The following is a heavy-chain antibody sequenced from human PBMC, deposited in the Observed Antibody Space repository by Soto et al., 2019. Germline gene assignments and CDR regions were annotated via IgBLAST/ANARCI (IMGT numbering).Heavy chain of an antibody. V-gene: IGHV1-18*01. CDR3: ARGHGIVGATTDYFDY. CDR1: GYTFTSYG. CDR2: ISAYSGNT. D-gene: IGHD1-26*01. J-gene: IGHJ4*02. Sequence: ASVKVSCKASGYTFTSYGISWVRQAPVQGLEWMGWISAYSGNTNYAQKLQGRVTMTTDTSTSTAYMELRSLRSDDTAVYYCARGHGIVGATTDYFDYWGQGTLVTVSS.